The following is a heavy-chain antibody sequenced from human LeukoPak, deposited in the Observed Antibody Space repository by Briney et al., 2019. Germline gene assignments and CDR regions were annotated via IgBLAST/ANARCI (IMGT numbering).Heavy chain of an antibody. CDR3: AKDLLGYYYDSSGDFDY. D-gene: IGHD3-22*01. Sequence: GRSLRLSCEASGFTFSSYGMHWVRQAPGKGLEWVAVISYDGSNKYYADSVKGRFTISRDNSKNTLYLQMNSLRAEDTAVYYCAKDLLGYYYDSSGDFDYWGQGTLVTVSS. CDR2: ISYDGSNK. J-gene: IGHJ4*02. V-gene: IGHV3-30*18. CDR1: GFTFSSYG.